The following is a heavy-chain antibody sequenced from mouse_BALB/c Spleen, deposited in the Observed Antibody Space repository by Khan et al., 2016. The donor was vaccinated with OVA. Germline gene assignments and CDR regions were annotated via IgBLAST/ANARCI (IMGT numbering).Heavy chain of an antibody. CDR1: GYSITSDYA. J-gene: IGHJ2*02. CDR3: ARVYGGDFDY. V-gene: IGHV3-2*02. CDR2: INYSGNT. Sequence: EVQLQESGPGLVKPSQSLSLTCTVTGYSITSDYAWNWIRQFPGNKLEWMGFINYSGNTKYNPSLKSRFSITRDTSKNQFFLQLNSVTTEDTATYYCARVYGGDFDYWGQGTSLTVSS. D-gene: IGHD1-1*01.